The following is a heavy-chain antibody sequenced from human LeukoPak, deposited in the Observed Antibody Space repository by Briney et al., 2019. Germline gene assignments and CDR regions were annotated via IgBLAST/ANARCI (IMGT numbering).Heavy chain of an antibody. D-gene: IGHD2-2*01. CDR1: GFTFSSYE. Sequence: GGSLRLSCAASGFTFSSYEMNWVRQAPGKGLEWVSYISSSGSTIYYADSVKGRFTISRDNAKNSLYLQMNSLRAEDTAVYYCARAGGVVVPAAIPDAFDIWGQGTMVTVSS. V-gene: IGHV3-48*03. CDR3: ARAGGVVVPAAIPDAFDI. J-gene: IGHJ3*02. CDR2: ISSSGSTI.